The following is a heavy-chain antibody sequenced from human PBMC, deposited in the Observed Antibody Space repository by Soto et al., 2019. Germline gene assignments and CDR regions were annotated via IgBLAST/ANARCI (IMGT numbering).Heavy chain of an antibody. CDR1: GGSISSGGYY. J-gene: IGHJ5*02. CDR3: ARDPGSYMVRGVIISGRFDP. V-gene: IGHV4-31*03. CDR2: IYYSGST. Sequence: LSLTCTVSGGSISSGGYYWSWIRRHPGKGLEWIGYIYYSGSTYYNPSLKSRVTISVDTSKNQFSLKLSSVTAADTAVYYCARDPGSYMVRGVIISGRFDPWGQGTLVTVSS. D-gene: IGHD3-10*01.